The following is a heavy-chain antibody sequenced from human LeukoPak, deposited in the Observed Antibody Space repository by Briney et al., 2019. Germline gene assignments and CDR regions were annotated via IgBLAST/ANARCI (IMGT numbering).Heavy chain of an antibody. D-gene: IGHD6-13*01. J-gene: IGHJ4*02. CDR1: GYTFTGYY. V-gene: IGHV1-2*02. CDR2: INPNSGGT. CDR3: ARGTAYSSSWPFDY. Sequence: ASVKVSCKASGYTFTGYYMHWVRQAPGQGLEWMEWINPNSGGTNYAQKFQGRVTMTRDTSISTAYMELSRLRSDDTAVYYCARGTAYSSSWPFDYWGQGTLVTVSS.